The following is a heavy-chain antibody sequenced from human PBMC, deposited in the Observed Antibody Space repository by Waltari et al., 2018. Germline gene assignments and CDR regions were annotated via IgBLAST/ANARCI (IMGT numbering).Heavy chain of an antibody. J-gene: IGHJ6*02. CDR1: GYTFTSYD. CDR2: MNPNSGNT. V-gene: IGHV1-8*02. D-gene: IGHD1-26*01. CDR3: ARGGWELPYYYYGMDV. Sequence: QVQLLQSGAEVNKPGASVKVSCKASGYTFTSYDITWVRQATGQGLEWMGWMNPNSGNTGYAQKFQGRVTMTRNTSRSTAYMELSSLRSEDTAVYYCARGGWELPYYYYGMDVWGQGTTVTVSS.